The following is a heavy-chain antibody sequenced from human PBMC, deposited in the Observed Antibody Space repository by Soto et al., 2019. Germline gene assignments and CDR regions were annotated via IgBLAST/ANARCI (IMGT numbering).Heavy chain of an antibody. J-gene: IGHJ4*02. CDR2: IIPALGTT. CDR3: ATGGSHGYFR. V-gene: IGHV1-69*01. D-gene: IGHD7-27*01. Sequence: QVQLVQSGAEVRKPGSSVKVSCKASRDTFNDYSITWVRQAPGQGLEWMGGIIPALGTTKYALKFQGRVTMTADESTSTAYLQLNRLTSEDRAVYYCATGGSHGYFRWGQGTQVTVSS. CDR1: RDTFNDYS.